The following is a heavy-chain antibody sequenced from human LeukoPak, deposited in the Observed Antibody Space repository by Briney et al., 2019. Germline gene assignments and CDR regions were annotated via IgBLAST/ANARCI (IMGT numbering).Heavy chain of an antibody. D-gene: IGHD3-10*01. CDR3: ASMGSAFDI. V-gene: IGHV3-30*03. CDR2: ISYDGSNK. J-gene: IGHJ3*02. CDR1: GFTFSSYG. Sequence: GGSLRLSCAASGFTFSSYGMHWVRQAPGKGLEWVAVISYDGSNKYYADSVKGRFTISRDSSKNTLYLQMNSLRAEDTAVYYCASMGSAFDIWGQGTMVTVSS.